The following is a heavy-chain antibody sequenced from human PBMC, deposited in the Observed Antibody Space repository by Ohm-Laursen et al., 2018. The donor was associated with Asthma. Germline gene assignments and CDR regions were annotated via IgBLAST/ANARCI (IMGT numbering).Heavy chain of an antibody. J-gene: IGHJ4*02. CDR2: IHYSGSN. V-gene: IGHV4-31*11. D-gene: IGHD3-10*01. CDR1: GDSINSGNNY. CDR3: ARDGRLRGSFDY. Sequence: SQTLSLTCVVSGDSINSGNNYWSWIRQRPGKGLEWIGNIHYSGSNIYNPSLESRLSISVDTSKNQFSLNLSSVTAADTALYYCARDGRLRGSFDYWGQGTLVTVSS.